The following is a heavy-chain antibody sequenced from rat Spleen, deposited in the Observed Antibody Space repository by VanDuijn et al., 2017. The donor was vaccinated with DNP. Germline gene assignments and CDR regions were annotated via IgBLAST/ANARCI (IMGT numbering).Heavy chain of an antibody. CDR2: ITSSGGST. V-gene: IGHV5-58*01. CDR3: ASWAPIAPISAANY. CDR1: GFTFNKYW. Sequence: EVQLVESGGDLVQPGRSLKLSCVASGFTFNKYWMAWIRQVPGRGLEWVASITSSGGSTYYPESVKGRFTISRDNAENTVHLQMNSLRSEDSATYYCASWAPIAPISAANYWGQGVMVTVSS. J-gene: IGHJ2*01. D-gene: IGHD1-2*01.